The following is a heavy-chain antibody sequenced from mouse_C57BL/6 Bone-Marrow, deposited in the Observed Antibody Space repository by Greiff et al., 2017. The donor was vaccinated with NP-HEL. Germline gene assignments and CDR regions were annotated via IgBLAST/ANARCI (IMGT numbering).Heavy chain of an antibody. CDR3: ARLVGYPYYFDY. CDR1: GYTFTSYW. D-gene: IGHD1-1*02. V-gene: IGHV1-69*01. Sequence: QVQLQQPGAELVMPGASVKLSCKASGYTFTSYWMHWVKQRPGQGLEWIGEIDPSDSYTNYNQKFKGKSTLTVDKSSSTAYMQLSSLTSEDSAFYYCARLVGYPYYFDYRGQVTTLTVSS. CDR2: IDPSDSYT. J-gene: IGHJ2*01.